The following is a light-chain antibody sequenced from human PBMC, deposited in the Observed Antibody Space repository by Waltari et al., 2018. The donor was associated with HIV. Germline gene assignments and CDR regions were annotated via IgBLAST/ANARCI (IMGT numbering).Light chain of an antibody. Sequence: IVSTQYTGTPSLAPGQKASRSCRASQSVSSNYLAWYQRKPGQAPRLLIDAASSRATGVPDRFSGFGSGTDFTLTISRLEPEDFAVSYCQQYRSSPFTFGPATRVDIK. CDR1: QSVSSNY. CDR3: QQYRSSPFT. CDR2: AAS. J-gene: IGKJ3*01. V-gene: IGKV3-20*01.